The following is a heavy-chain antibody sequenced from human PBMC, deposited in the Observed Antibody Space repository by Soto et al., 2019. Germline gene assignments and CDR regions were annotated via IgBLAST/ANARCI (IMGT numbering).Heavy chain of an antibody. CDR1: GGTFSSYA. V-gene: IGHV1-69*12. CDR3: ARVLEGYCSGGSCYPHNWFDP. J-gene: IGHJ5*02. CDR2: IIPIFGTA. D-gene: IGHD2-15*01. Sequence: QVQLVQSGAEVKKPGSSVKVSCKASGGTFSSYAISWVRQAPGQGLEWMGGIIPIFGTANYAQKFQGRVTITADESTSTAYMELRSLRSEDTAVYYCARVLEGYCSGGSCYPHNWFDPWGQGTLVTVSS.